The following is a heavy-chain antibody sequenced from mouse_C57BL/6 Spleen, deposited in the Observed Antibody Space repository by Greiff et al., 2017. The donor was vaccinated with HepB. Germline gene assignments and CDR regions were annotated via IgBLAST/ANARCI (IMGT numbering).Heavy chain of an antibody. V-gene: IGHV1-52*01. CDR3: ARGAYDYDEAWFAY. D-gene: IGHD2-4*01. CDR2: IDPSDSET. CDR1: GYTFTSYW. Sequence: QVQLQQSGAELVRPGSSVKLSCKASGYTFTSYWMHWVKQRPIQGLEWIGNIDPSDSETHYNQKFKDKATLTVDKSSSTAYMQLSSLTSEDSAVYYCARGAYDYDEAWFAYWGQGTLVTVSA. J-gene: IGHJ3*01.